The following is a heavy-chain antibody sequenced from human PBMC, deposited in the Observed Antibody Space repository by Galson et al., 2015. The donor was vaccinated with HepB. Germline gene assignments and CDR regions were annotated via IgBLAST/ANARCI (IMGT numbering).Heavy chain of an antibody. V-gene: IGHV3-23*01. D-gene: IGHD1-26*01. J-gene: IGHJ6*03. CDR2: IGSSAGST. Sequence: SLRLSCAASGFTFRSYAMGWVRQAPGKGLEWVSIIGSSAGSTYYGDSVKGRFTISRDNSKNTLSLQTNTLRAEDTAVYYCATARRHSGRYWDYYYYMDVWGKGTTVTVPS. CDR1: GFTFRSYA. CDR3: ATARRHSGRYWDYYYYMDV.